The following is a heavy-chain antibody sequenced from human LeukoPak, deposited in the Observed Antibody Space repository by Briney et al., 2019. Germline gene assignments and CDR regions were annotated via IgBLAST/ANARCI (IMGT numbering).Heavy chain of an antibody. D-gene: IGHD2-21*01. J-gene: IGHJ4*02. CDR1: GFTFSDHY. Sequence: PGGSLRLSCAVSGFTFSDHYMDWVRQAPGEGLEWVGRIRNKANKYTTEYAASVKGRFTISRDDSKNPLYLQMNSLKTEDTAMYYCASRLDYFDYWGQGTLVTVSS. CDR3: ASRLDYFDY. CDR2: IRNKANKYTT. V-gene: IGHV3-72*01.